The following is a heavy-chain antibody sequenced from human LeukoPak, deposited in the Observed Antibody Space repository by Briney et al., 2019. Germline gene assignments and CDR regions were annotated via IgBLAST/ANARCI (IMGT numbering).Heavy chain of an antibody. CDR1: GFTFSSYG. D-gene: IGHD3-10*01. J-gene: IGHJ5*02. Sequence: GGTLRLSCAASGFTFSSYGMSWVRQAPGKGLEWVSAISGSGSSTYYADSVKGRFTISRDNSKNTLYLQMNSLRAEDTALYHCARESITMVRGVVFWFDPWGQGTLVTVSS. CDR3: ARESITMVRGVVFWFDP. CDR2: ISGSGSST. V-gene: IGHV3-23*01.